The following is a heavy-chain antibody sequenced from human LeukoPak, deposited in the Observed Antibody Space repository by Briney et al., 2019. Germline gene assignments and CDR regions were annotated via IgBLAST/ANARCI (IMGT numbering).Heavy chain of an antibody. CDR1: GYSFTSYW. V-gene: IGHV5-51*01. D-gene: IGHD4-17*01. CDR2: IYPGDSDT. CDR3: ARLTRGDYSSPIGSGYFDC. Sequence: GESLKISCKGSGYSFTSYWIGWVRQMPGKGLEWMGIIYPGDSDTRYSPSFQGQVTISADKSISTAYLQWSSLKASDTAMYYCARLTRGDYSSPIGSGYFDCWGQGTLVTVSS. J-gene: IGHJ4*02.